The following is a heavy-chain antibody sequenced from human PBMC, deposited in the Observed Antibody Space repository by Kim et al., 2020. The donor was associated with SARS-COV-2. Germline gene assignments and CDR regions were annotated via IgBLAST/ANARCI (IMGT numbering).Heavy chain of an antibody. D-gene: IGHD2-21*01. Sequence: GGSLRLSCAASGFTFSATWMHWVRQAPGKGLEWVAIVNHDGSEKHYVGLVRGRFTISRDNAKNSLYLQMNGLRGEDTAVYYCGRGAGYVVDYWGQGTLLTVSS. V-gene: IGHV3-7*01. J-gene: IGHJ4*02. CDR1: GFTFSATW. CDR2: VNHDGSEK. CDR3: GRGAGYVVDY.